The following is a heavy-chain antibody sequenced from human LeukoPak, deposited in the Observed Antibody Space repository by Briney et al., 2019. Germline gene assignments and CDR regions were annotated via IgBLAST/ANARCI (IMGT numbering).Heavy chain of an antibody. CDR2: ISGRGGST. CDR3: ARRIAVRPVYAFDI. J-gene: IGHJ3*02. CDR1: GFTFRSYD. V-gene: IGHV3-23*01. Sequence: GGSLRLSCAASGFTFRSYDMNWVRQAPGKGLEWVSAISGRGGSTYYADSVKGRFTISRDNSKNTLYLQMNGLRAEDTAVYYCARRIAVRPVYAFDIWGQGTMVTVSS. D-gene: IGHD6-6*01.